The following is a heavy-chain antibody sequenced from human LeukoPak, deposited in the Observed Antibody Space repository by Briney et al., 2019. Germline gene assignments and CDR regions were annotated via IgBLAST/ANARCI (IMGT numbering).Heavy chain of an antibody. CDR3: ARVGDCSGGSCYTRTYYHYYYMDV. V-gene: IGHV3-53*01. D-gene: IGHD2-15*01. CDR1: GFTVSSNY. Sequence: PGGSLRLSCAASGFTVSSNYMSWVRQAPGKGLEWVSVIYSGGSTYYADSVKGRFTISRDNSKNTLHLQMNSLRSEDTAVYYCARVGDCSGGSCYTRTYYHYYYMDVWGKGTTVTVSS. CDR2: IYSGGST. J-gene: IGHJ6*03.